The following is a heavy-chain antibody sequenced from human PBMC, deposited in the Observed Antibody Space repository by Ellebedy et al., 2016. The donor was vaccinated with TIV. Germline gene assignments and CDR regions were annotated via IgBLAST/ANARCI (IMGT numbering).Heavy chain of an antibody. V-gene: IGHV5-51*01. CDR2: IYPGDSDT. D-gene: IGHD3-10*01. CDR3: ARQEYYYGSGRLNWFDP. J-gene: IGHJ5*02. Sequence: GESLKISCKGSGYSFTSYWIGWVRQMPGKGLEWMGIIYPGDSDTRYSPSFQGQVNISADKSISTAYLQWSSLKASDTAMYYCARQEYYYGSGRLNWFDPWGQGTLVTVSS. CDR1: GYSFTSYW.